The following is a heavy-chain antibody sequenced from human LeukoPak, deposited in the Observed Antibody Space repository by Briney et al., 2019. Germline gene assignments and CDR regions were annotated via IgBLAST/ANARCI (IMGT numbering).Heavy chain of an antibody. V-gene: IGHV4-59*01. CDR3: ARYYCSSSSCYTWWFDP. CDR2: IHYSGNT. J-gene: IGHJ5*02. CDR1: GGSISSYY. D-gene: IGHD2-2*02. Sequence: PSETLSLTCTVSGGSISSYYWSWIRQPPGKGLEWIGYIHYSGNTNYNPSLKSRVTISVDTPKNQFSLKLRSVTAADTAVYYCARYYCSSSSCYTWWFDPWGQGTLVTVSS.